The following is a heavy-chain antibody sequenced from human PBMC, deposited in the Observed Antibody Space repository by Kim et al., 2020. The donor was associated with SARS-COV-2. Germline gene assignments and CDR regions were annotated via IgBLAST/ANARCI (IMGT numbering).Heavy chain of an antibody. CDR2: INTNTGKS. J-gene: IGHJ4*02. CDR3: ARDGGGGRLDS. D-gene: IGHD2-15*01. Sequence: ASVKVSCKASGYRFSSYAMNWVRQAPGQGLEWMGYINTNTGKSTYAQDFTGRFFFSLDTSVSTAYLEISGLMAEDSVVYYCARDGGGGRLDSWGQGTLVTVSS. CDR1: GYRFSSYA. V-gene: IGHV7-4-1*02.